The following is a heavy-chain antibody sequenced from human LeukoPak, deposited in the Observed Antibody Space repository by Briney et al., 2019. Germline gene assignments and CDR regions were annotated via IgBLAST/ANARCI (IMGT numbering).Heavy chain of an antibody. CDR2: IKEDGSEE. CDR3: ASPESTTITPVLFKQFDS. Sequence: GGSLRLSCAASGFTFSSYWMSWVRQAPGKGLECVANIKEDGSEEYYVDSVKGRFSISRDNAKNSLYLQMNSLRAEDTAVYYCASPESTTITPVLFKQFDSWGQGTLVTVSS. CDR1: GFTFSSYW. D-gene: IGHD1-14*01. J-gene: IGHJ4*02. V-gene: IGHV3-7*01.